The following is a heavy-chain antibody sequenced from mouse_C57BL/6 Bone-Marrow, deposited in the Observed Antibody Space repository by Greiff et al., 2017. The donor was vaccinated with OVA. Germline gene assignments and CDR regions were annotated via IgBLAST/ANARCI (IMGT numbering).Heavy chain of an antibody. CDR2: IDPSDSYT. J-gene: IGHJ3*01. V-gene: IGHV1-50*01. Sequence: VQLQQPGAELVKPGASVKLSCKASGYTFTSYWMQWVKQRPGQGLEWIGEIDPSDSYTNYNQKFKGKATLTVDTSSSTAYMQLSSLTSEDSAVYYCARYDGYYWFAYWGQGTLVTVSA. CDR3: ARYDGYYWFAY. CDR1: GYTFTSYW. D-gene: IGHD2-3*01.